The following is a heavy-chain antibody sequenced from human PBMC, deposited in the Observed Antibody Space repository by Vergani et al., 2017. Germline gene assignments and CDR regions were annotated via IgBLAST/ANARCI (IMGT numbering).Heavy chain of an antibody. J-gene: IGHJ6*03. Sequence: EVQLVESGGGLVKPGRSLRLSCAASGFTFDDYAMHWVRQAPGKGLGWVSGISWNSGSIGYADSVKGRFTLSRDNAKNSLYLQMHSLRAEDTALYYCANIAAAAFTGYYYYMDVWGKGTTVTVSS. CDR1: GFTFDDYA. CDR2: ISWNSGSI. V-gene: IGHV3-9*01. D-gene: IGHD6-13*01. CDR3: ANIAAAAFTGYYYYMDV.